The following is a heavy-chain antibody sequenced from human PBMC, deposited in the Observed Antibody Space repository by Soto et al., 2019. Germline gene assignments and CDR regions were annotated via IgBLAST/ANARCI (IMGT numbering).Heavy chain of an antibody. J-gene: IGHJ4*02. CDR2: IYYSGST. Sequence: PSETLSLTCTVSGGSISSYYWSWIRQPPGKGLEWIGYIYYSGSTNYNPSLKSRVTISVDTSKNQFSLKLSSVTAADTAVYYCARVSRGYRYGWIIDYWGQGTLVTVSS. CDR1: GGSISSYY. V-gene: IGHV4-59*01. CDR3: ARVSRGYRYGWIIDY. D-gene: IGHD5-18*01.